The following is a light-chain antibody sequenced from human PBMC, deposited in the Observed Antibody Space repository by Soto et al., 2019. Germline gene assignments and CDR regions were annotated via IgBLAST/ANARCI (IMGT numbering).Light chain of an antibody. V-gene: IGLV1-40*01. Sequence: QAVVTQPPSVSGAPGQRVTISCTGNSANIGAGYDVQWYQQFPGRAPNLIIFRNNNRPSGVPDRFSASKSDNSASLAIAGLQTEDEADYYCQSYDSSVNGVVFGGGAKVTVL. CDR1: SANIGAGYD. J-gene: IGLJ2*01. CDR2: RNN. CDR3: QSYDSSVNGVV.